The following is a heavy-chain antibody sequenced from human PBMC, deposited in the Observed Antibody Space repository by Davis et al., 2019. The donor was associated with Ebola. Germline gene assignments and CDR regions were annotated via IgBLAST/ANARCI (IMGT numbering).Heavy chain of an antibody. J-gene: IGHJ5*02. CDR3: AKDQSGSSLNWFDP. D-gene: IGHD6-13*01. V-gene: IGHV3-23*01. CDR1: GFTLTSYG. Sequence: PGGSLRLSCAASGFTLTSYGMSWVRQAPGKGLEWVSGISSSGGSTYYGDSVKGRFTISRDNSKNTLYLQMNSLRAEDTAVYYCAKDQSGSSLNWFDPWGQGTLVTVSS. CDR2: ISSSGGST.